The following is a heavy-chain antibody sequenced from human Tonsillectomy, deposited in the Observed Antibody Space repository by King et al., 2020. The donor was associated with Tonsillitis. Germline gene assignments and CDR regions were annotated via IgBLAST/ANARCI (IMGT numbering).Heavy chain of an antibody. Sequence: VQLVESGGGVVQPGTSLRLSCEVSALTFRTYVLDCVRQAPGKGLEWVAVISYDGKNKVYAESVKGRFTISSDNSKNTLFMQLNSLRPEDTAVYYCAVRRDCSDSNCYNAFYIWGQGTMVTVSS. J-gene: IGHJ3*02. CDR1: ALTFRTYV. CDR3: AVRRDCSDSNCYNAFYI. CDR2: ISYDGKNK. D-gene: IGHD2-2*02. V-gene: IGHV3-30*04.